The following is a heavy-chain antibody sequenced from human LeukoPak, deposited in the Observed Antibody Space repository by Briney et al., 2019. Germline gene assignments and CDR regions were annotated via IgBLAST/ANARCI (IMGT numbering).Heavy chain of an antibody. J-gene: IGHJ2*01. V-gene: IGHV1-18*01. CDR2: ISTDKADT. D-gene: IGHD2-21*02. Sequence: ASVKVSCKASGYTFTKYGLTWVRQAPGQGLEWMGWISTDKADTYYAQNYQGRVTMTIDTSTSTAYMELRSLTSDVTAVYYCVRDCASDCSIKGHYFFDLWGRGTLVTVSS. CDR1: GYTFTKYG. CDR3: VRDCASDCSIKGHYFFDL.